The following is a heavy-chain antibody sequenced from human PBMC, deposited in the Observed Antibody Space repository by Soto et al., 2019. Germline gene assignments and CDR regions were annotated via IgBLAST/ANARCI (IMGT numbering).Heavy chain of an antibody. Sequence: QVQLQESGPGLMKPSETLSLTCTVSGGSISHYYWNWIRQPPGKTLEWIGYISYSGSTTYNPALQRRITISRDTSKTQSSLKLRSVTAADTAVYYCARHVDYYYYYMDVWGKGTTVTVSS. CDR1: GGSISHYY. CDR3: ARHVDYYYYYMDV. J-gene: IGHJ6*03. V-gene: IGHV4-59*08. CDR2: ISYSGST.